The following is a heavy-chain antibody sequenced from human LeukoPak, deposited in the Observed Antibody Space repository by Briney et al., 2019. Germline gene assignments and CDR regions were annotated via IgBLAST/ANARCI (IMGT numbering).Heavy chain of an antibody. Sequence: SGTLSLTCAVSGGSISSSNWWSWVRQPPGKGLEWIGEIYHSGSTNYNPSLKSRVTISVDTSKNQFSLKLSSVTAADTAVYYCASVEDSARRRDWFDPWGQGTLVTVSS. J-gene: IGHJ5*02. CDR1: GGSISSSNW. CDR3: ASVEDSARRRDWFDP. CDR2: IYHSGST. D-gene: IGHD6-6*01. V-gene: IGHV4-4*02.